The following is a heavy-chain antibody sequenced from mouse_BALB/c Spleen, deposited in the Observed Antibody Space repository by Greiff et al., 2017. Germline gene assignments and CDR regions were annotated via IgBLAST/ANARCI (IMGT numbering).Heavy chain of an antibody. V-gene: IGHV5-12-1*01. Sequence: EVKLMESGGGLVKPGGSLKLSCAASGFAFSSYDMSWVRQTPEKRLEWVAYISSGGGSTYYPDTVKGRFTISRDNAKNTLYLQMSSLKSEDTAMYYCARITTDYYFDYWGQGTTLTVSS. CDR1: GFAFSSYD. CDR3: ARITTDYYFDY. D-gene: IGHD1-1*01. J-gene: IGHJ2*01. CDR2: ISSGGGST.